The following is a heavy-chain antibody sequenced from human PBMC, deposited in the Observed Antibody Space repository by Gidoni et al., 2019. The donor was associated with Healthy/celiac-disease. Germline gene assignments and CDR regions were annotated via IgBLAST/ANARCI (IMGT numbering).Heavy chain of an antibody. Sequence: QVQLVQSGPAVKKPEASVKVSCMASGYTFTSYYMHWVRQAPGQGLDRMGILNPSGGGTSYAQKLQGRVTMTGDTSTSTVYMELSGLGSEGTAVYYCASGSYFDPYYFNYWSQGTLVTVSS. CDR1: GYTFTSYY. V-gene: IGHV1-46*04. CDR2: LNPSGGGT. J-gene: IGHJ4*02. D-gene: IGHD1-26*01. CDR3: ASGSYFDPYYFNY.